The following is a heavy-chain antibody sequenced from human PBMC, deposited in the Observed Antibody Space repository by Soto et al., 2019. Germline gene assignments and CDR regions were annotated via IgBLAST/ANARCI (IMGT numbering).Heavy chain of an antibody. Sequence: GGSLRLSCAASGFTFSSYSMNWVRQAPGKGLEWVSYISSSSSTIYYADSVKGRFTISRDNAKNSLYLQMNSLRAEDTAVYYCAREMVSGRYGGYNAGLDYWGQGTLVTVSS. CDR1: GFTFSSYS. CDR2: ISSSSSTI. D-gene: IGHD5-12*01. CDR3: AREMVSGRYGGYNAGLDY. V-gene: IGHV3-48*01. J-gene: IGHJ4*02.